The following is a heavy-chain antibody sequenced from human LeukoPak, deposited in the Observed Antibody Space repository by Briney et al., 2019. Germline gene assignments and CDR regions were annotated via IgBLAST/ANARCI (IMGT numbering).Heavy chain of an antibody. V-gene: IGHV4-59*08. D-gene: IGHD1-26*01. CDR1: GGSISSYY. CDR3: ARLNIVGGYYYYGMDV. Sequence: SETLSLSCTVSGGSISSYYWSWIRQPPGKGLEWIGYIYYSGSTNYNPSLKSRVTISVDTSKNQFSLKLSSVTAADTAVYYCARLNIVGGYYYYGMDVWGQGTTVTVSS. CDR2: IYYSGST. J-gene: IGHJ6*02.